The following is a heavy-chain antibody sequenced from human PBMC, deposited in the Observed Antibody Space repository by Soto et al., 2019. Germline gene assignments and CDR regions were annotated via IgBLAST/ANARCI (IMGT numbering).Heavy chain of an antibody. V-gene: IGHV4-31*03. J-gene: IGHJ4*02. CDR2: IYYSGST. Sequence: PSETLSLTCTVSGGSISSGGYYWSWIRQHPGKGLEWIGYIYYSGSTYYNPSLKSRVTISVDTSKNQFSLKLSSVTAADTAVYYCARVDYEDSSGNLDYWGQGTLVTVSS. CDR3: ARVDYEDSSGNLDY. D-gene: IGHD3-22*01. CDR1: GGSISSGGYY.